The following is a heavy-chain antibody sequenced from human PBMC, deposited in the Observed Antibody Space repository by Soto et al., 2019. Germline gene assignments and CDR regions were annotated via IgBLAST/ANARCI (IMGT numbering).Heavy chain of an antibody. CDR1: GFTFSIYS. D-gene: IGHD3-16*01. CDR2: ITPSSSYI. J-gene: IGHJ4*02. Sequence: GGSLRLSCAASGFTFSIYSMNWVRQAPGKGLEWVSSITPSSSYIYYADSVKGRFTISRDNAKNSLYLQMNSLRAEDTAVYYCARELGDYDNCFDYWGQGTLVTVSS. CDR3: ARELGDYDNCFDY. V-gene: IGHV3-21*01.